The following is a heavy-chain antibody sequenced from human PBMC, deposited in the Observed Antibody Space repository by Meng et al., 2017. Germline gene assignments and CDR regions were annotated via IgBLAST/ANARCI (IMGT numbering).Heavy chain of an antibody. V-gene: IGHV5-51*01. Sequence: GGSRRLSCKGSGYSFTSYWIGWVRQMPGKGLEWMGIIYPGDSDTRYSPSFQGQVTISADKSISTAYLQWSSLKASDTAMYYCARTRVVVPAAIEGPYGMDVWGQGTTVTVSS. D-gene: IGHD2-2*02. J-gene: IGHJ6*02. CDR1: GYSFTSYW. CDR2: IYPGDSDT. CDR3: ARTRVVVPAAIEGPYGMDV.